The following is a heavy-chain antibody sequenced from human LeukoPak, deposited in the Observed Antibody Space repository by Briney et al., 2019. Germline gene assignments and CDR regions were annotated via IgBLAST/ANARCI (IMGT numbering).Heavy chain of an antibody. J-gene: IGHJ3*02. Sequence: SETLFLTCTVSGGSVISGTYYWSWIRQPPGEGLEWIGYIYYSGSTNYNPSLKSRVTISVDTSKNQFSLKLSSVTAADTAVYYCAREEWFGELSPFDIWGQGTMVTVSS. CDR1: GGSVISGTYY. D-gene: IGHD3-10*01. CDR3: AREEWFGELSPFDI. V-gene: IGHV4-61*01. CDR2: IYYSGST.